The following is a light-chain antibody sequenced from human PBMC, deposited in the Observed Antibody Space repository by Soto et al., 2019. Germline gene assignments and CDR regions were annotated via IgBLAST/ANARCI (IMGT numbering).Light chain of an antibody. CDR3: ATWDDSLNVV. CDR1: RASIGSNT. J-gene: IGLJ2*01. V-gene: IGLV1-44*01. Sequence: QSVLTQPPSASGTPGQRVTISCSGSRASIGSNTVTWYQHLPGAAPKLLVYSNDQRPSAVPGRFSGSKSGTSASLAISGLLSEYEADYYCATWDDSLNVVFGGGTQLTVL. CDR2: SND.